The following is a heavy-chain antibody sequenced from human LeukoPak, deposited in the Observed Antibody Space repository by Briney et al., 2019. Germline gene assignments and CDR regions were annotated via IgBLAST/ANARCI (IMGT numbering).Heavy chain of an antibody. V-gene: IGHV3-23*01. J-gene: IGHJ6*02. CDR2: ISGSGGST. CDR3: AKFSISSGSYFLYGMDV. D-gene: IGHD3-10*02. CDR1: GFTFSSYA. Sequence: GGSLRLSCAASGFTFSSYAMSWVRQAPGKGLEWVSAISGSGGSTYYADSVKGRFTISRDNSKNTLYLQMNSLRAEDTAVYYCAKFSISSGSYFLYGMDVWGQGTTVTVSS.